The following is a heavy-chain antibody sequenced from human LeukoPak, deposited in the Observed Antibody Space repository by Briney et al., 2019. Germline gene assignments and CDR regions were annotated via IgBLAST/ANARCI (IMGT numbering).Heavy chain of an antibody. Sequence: ASVKVSCKASGYTFTGHYMHWVRQAPGQGLEWMGWINPNSGGTNYAQKFQGRVTMTRDTSISTAYMELSRLRSDDTAVYYCAREQIVVVPAATGALDYWGQGTLVTVSS. V-gene: IGHV1-2*02. CDR3: AREQIVVVPAATGALDY. J-gene: IGHJ4*02. CDR1: GYTFTGHY. CDR2: INPNSGGT. D-gene: IGHD2-2*01.